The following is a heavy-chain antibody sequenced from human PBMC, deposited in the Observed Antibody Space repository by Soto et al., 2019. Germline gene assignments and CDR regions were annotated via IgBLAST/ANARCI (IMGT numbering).Heavy chain of an antibody. D-gene: IGHD3-9*01. CDR3: AGGGEDWLGNAFDI. CDR2: ISAYNGNT. Sequence: XVKLSGKASVYAFTRDVVSWVRPSPGQGLEWMGWISAYNGNTNYAQKLQGRVTMTTDTSTSTAYMELRSLRSDDTAVYYCAGGGEDWLGNAFDIWGQWTLVTVS. J-gene: IGHJ3*02. V-gene: IGHV1-18*01. CDR1: VYAFTRDV.